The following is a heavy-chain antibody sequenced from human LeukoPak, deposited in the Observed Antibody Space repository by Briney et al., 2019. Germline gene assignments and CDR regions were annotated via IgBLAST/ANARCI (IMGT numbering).Heavy chain of an antibody. CDR2: TGSTGGST. V-gene: IGHV3-23*01. J-gene: IGHJ4*02. CDR3: AKDPGVVPAHYFDY. CDR1: GFTFSSYA. Sequence: PGGSLRLSCAASGFTFSSYAMSWVRQAPGKGLEWVSATGSTGGSTFYADSVKGRFTVSRDNSKNTLSLQMNSLRAEDTAVYYCAKDPGVVPAHYFDYWGQGTLVTVSS. D-gene: IGHD2-2*01.